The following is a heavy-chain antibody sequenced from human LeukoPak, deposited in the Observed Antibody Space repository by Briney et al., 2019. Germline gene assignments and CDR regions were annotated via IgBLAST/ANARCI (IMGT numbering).Heavy chain of an antibody. D-gene: IGHD6-6*01. J-gene: IGHJ4*02. CDR3: ARSNEYRSSPDGY. CDR2: IKQDGSEK. Sequence: GGSLRLSCAASGFTFSSYWMSWVRQAPGKGLEWVANIKQDGSEKYYVDSVKGRFTISRDNAKNSLYLQMNSLRAEDTAVYYCARSNEYRSSPDGYWGQGTLVTVSS. V-gene: IGHV3-7*01. CDR1: GFTFSSYW.